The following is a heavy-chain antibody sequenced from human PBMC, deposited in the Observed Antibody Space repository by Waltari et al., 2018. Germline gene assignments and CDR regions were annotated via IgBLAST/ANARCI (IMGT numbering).Heavy chain of an antibody. J-gene: IGHJ4*02. V-gene: IGHV3-7*01. CDR1: GFIFSSYW. CDR2: IKEDGSEK. CDR3: ATIDWHRLDY. Sequence: EVQLVESGGDLVQPGGSLRLSCAASGFIFSSYWMTWVRQVPGKGLEWVAKIKEDGSEKYYADSVKGRFTISRDNVENSLDLQMNSLRIEDTAVYYCATIDWHRLDYWGLGTLVTVSS. D-gene: IGHD3-9*01.